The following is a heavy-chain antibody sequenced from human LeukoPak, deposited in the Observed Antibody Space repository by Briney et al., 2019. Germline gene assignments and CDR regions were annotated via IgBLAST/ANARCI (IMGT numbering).Heavy chain of an antibody. V-gene: IGHV3-53*05. Sequence: STYTSWVXQAPGXGLEWVSVIYSGDSTYYADSVRGRFTISTDISKNTVYLQMNSLRPEDTAVYYCARDLWDGTGYWGQGTLVTVAS. CDR1: STY. CDR2: IYSGDST. CDR3: ARDLWDGTGY. D-gene: IGHD1-1*01. J-gene: IGHJ4*02.